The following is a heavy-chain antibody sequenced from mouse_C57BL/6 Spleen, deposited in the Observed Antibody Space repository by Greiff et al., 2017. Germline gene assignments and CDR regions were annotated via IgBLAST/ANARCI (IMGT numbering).Heavy chain of an antibody. Sequence: EVKVEESGGGLVQPGESLKLSCESNEYEFPSHDMSWVRKTPEKRLELVAAINSDGGSTYYPDTMERRFIISRDNTKKTLYLQMSSLRSEDTALYYWARRDSNWYFDVWGTGTTVTVSS. CDR3: ARRDSNWYFDV. CDR1: EYEFPSHD. CDR2: INSDGGST. V-gene: IGHV5-2*03. D-gene: IGHD2-5*01. J-gene: IGHJ1*03.